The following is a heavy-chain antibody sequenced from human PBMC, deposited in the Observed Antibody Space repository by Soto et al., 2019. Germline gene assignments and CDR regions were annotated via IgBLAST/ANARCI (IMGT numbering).Heavy chain of an antibody. Sequence: PGGSLRLSCAASGFTFRTYCMNWVRQAPGKGLQWVAKINQDGSVKYYVDSVRGRFTISRDNAKKSLFLQMNSLRAEDTALYYCVRFPLLDTSDQGYWGQGTLVTVSS. V-gene: IGHV3-7*01. CDR2: INQDGSVK. CDR3: VRFPLLDTSDQGY. CDR1: GFTFRTYC. D-gene: IGHD3-10*01. J-gene: IGHJ4*02.